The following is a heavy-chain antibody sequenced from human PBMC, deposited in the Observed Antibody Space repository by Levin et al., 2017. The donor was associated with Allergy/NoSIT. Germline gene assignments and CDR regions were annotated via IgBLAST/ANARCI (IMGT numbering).Heavy chain of an antibody. Sequence: PGGSLRLSCAASGFILSRYSMNWVRQAPGKGLEWVSSIDSISSYTPYADSVRGRFTISRDNAKNSLYLQMDSLRAEDTGIYYCARASGSGGYYPAFDPWGQGTLVTVSS. CDR1: GFILSRYS. D-gene: IGHD3-10*01. CDR3: ARASGSGGYYPAFDP. V-gene: IGHV3-21*01. J-gene: IGHJ5*02. CDR2: IDSISSYT.